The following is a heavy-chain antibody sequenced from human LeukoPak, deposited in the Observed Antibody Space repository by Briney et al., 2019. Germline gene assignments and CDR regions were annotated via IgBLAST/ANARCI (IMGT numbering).Heavy chain of an antibody. D-gene: IGHD2-2*01. CDR1: GYTFTGYY. V-gene: IGHV1-2*02. CDR3: ALGCSDTSCYRWATNV. CDR2: INPNSGGT. Sequence: GASVKVSCKASGYTFTGYYMHWVRQAPGQGLEWMGWINPNSGGTNYAQKFQGRVTMTRDTSIITAYMELSRLRSDDTAVYYCALGCSDTSCYRWATNVWGQGTTVTVSS. J-gene: IGHJ6*02.